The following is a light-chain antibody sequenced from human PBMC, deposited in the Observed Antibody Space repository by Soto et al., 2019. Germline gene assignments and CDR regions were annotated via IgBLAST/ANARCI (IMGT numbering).Light chain of an antibody. J-gene: IGKJ3*01. CDR3: QQYGRSPDLFT. Sequence: ENVLTQSPGTLSLSPGDRATLSCRASQSVSSSFLAWYQQKPGQAPRLLIYGASNRASGIPDRFSGSGYGTDFPLTITRLEHGDFAVYYCQQYGRSPDLFTFGPGTKVEIK. V-gene: IGKV3-20*01. CDR2: GAS. CDR1: QSVSSSF.